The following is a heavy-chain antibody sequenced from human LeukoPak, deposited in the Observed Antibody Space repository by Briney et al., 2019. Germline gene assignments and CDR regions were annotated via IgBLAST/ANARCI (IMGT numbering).Heavy chain of an antibody. CDR3: ARDLDNSHLNWFDP. CDR1: GFTFSSYS. V-gene: IGHV3-21*01. Sequence: KPGGSLRLSCAASGFTFSSYSMNWVRQAPGKGLEWVSSISSSSSYIYYADSVKGRFTISRDNAKNSLYLQMNSLRAEDTAVYYCARDLDNSHLNWFDPWGQGTLVTVSS. D-gene: IGHD5-24*01. CDR2: ISSSSSYI. J-gene: IGHJ5*02.